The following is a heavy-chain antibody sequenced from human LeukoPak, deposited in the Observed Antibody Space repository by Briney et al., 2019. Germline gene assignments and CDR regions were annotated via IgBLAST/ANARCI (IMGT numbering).Heavy chain of an antibody. CDR3: ARRWNYGRNYYIDV. V-gene: IGHV4-34*01. D-gene: IGHD1-7*01. J-gene: IGHJ6*03. CDR2: INDNGRA. Sequence: PSETLSLTCAVYGGPFSNYYWNWIRQPPGKGLEWLGEINDNGRANYNPSLMSRVTVSVDTSKNQFSLRLTSVTATDTAVYYCARRWNYGRNYYIDVWGKGATVSVSS. CDR1: GGPFSNYY.